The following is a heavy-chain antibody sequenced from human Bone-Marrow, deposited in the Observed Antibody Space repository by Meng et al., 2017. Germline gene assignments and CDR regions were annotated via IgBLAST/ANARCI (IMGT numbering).Heavy chain of an antibody. J-gene: IGHJ6*02. CDR3: ARDQGNYYYGMDV. CDR2: IWYDGSNK. CDR1: GFTFSSYG. Sequence: GGPLRLSCAASGFTFSSYGMHWVRQAPGKGLEWVAVIWYDGSNKYYADSVKGRFTISRDNSKNTLYLQMNSLRAEDTAVYYCARDQGNYYYGMDVWGQGTTVTVSS. V-gene: IGHV3-33*01.